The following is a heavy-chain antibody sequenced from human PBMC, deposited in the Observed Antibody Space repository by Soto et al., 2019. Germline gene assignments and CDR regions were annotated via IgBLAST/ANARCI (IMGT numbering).Heavy chain of an antibody. CDR1: GGTFNRYA. CDR3: ARSAITLFGVVAIPPHYYSEMDV. V-gene: IGHV1-69*01. D-gene: IGHD3-3*01. CDR2: IIPIFGIG. Sequence: QVQLVQSGAEVKKPGSSVKISFKASGGTFNRYAISWVRQAPGQGLEWMGGIIPIFGIGNDAQMFQGRVTITADESTGTAYMELSSLRSEDTGVYYCARSAITLFGVVAIPPHYYSEMDVWGQGTTVTVSS. J-gene: IGHJ6*02.